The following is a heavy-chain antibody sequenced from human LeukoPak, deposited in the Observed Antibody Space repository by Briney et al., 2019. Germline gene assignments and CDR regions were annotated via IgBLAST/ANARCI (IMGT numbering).Heavy chain of an antibody. V-gene: IGHV4-39*07. J-gene: IGHJ4*02. CDR3: ARDRRSSVGSSSPYFDY. Sequence: PSETLSHTCTVSGGSISSSSYYWGWIRQPPGKGLEWIGSIYYSGSTYYNPSLKSRVTISVDTSKNQFSLKLSSVTAADTAVYYCARDRRSSVGSSSPYFDYWGQGTLVTVSS. CDR2: IYYSGST. D-gene: IGHD6-6*01. CDR1: GGSISSSSYY.